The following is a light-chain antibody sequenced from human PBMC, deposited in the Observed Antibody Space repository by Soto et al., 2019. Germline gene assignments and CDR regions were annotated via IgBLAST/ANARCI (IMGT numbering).Light chain of an antibody. V-gene: IGKV1-5*01. Sequence: DIQMTQSPSTLSASVGDTVTVTCRASQSVSGWLAWYQQKPGEAPKLLIYAASSLQSGVPSRFSGSGSGTEFTLTISSLQSEDFAIYYCQQYKNWPQTFGQGTKVDI. CDR3: QQYKNWPQT. J-gene: IGKJ1*01. CDR2: AAS. CDR1: QSVSGW.